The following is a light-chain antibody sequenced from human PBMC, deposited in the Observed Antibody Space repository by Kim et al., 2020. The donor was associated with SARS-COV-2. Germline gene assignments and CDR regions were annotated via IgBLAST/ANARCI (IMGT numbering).Light chain of an antibody. V-gene: IGLV3-21*04. CDR3: QVWDSSSDHRV. Sequence: SYELTQPPSVSVAPGKTARITCGGNNIGSKSVHWSQQKPGQAPVLVIYYDSDRPAGIPERFSGSNSGNTATLTISRVEAGDEADYYCQVWDSSSDHRVFGGGTQLTVL. J-gene: IGLJ3*02. CDR2: YDS. CDR1: NIGSKS.